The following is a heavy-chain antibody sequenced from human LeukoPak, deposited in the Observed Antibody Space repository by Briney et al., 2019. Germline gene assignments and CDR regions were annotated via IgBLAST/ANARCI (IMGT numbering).Heavy chain of an antibody. J-gene: IGHJ4*02. CDR1: GYTFTDYY. V-gene: IGHV1-2*02. Sequence: ASVKVSCKASGYTFTDYYLHWVRQAPGQGLEWMGWINPNSGDTNYAQKVQGRVTMTRDTSITTAYMELRSLISDDMAVYYCTREILSRRIDYWGQGTLVTVSS. CDR3: TREILSRRIDY. CDR2: INPNSGDT. D-gene: IGHD3-3*01.